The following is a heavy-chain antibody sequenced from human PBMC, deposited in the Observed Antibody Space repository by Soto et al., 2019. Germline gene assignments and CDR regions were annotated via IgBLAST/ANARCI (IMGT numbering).Heavy chain of an antibody. CDR3: ARDRCTTDRCYTHHFDV. Sequence: QVQLVQSGGEVTKPGASVKVSCKSSGYTFISYGVSWVRQAPGQGLEWLGWISVYTGNTKQAQKFQDRVTLTTEASTSTAYMELRSLRSDDTAVYYCARDRCTTDRCYTHHFDVWGQGTTVTVSS. CDR1: GYTFISYG. CDR2: ISVYTGNT. J-gene: IGHJ6*02. V-gene: IGHV1-18*04. D-gene: IGHD2-8*01.